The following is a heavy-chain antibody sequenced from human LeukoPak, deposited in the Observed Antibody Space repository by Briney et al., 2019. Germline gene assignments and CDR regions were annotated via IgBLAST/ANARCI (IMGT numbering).Heavy chain of an antibody. CDR2: IYAGGSI. V-gene: IGHV3-53*01. J-gene: IGHJ4*02. CDR1: GFTVSGTY. Sequence: PGGSLRLSCAASGFTVSGTYTDWVRQAPGKGLEWVSVIYAGGSIFYADSVRGRFTISRDNSKNTLHLQMNSLRAEDTAVYYCVRDLWSLGDWGQGTLVTVSS. D-gene: IGHD3-10*01. CDR3: VRDLWSLGD.